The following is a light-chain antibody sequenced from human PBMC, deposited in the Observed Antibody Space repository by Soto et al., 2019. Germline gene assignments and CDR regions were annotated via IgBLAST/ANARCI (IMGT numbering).Light chain of an antibody. CDR2: AAS. J-gene: IGKJ5*01. CDR3: QQYTGPPTT. Sequence: DIKMTQSPSPLSASLEDEFTITSLASQSIRSYLNWYQQKPGKVPKVLIYAASSLQSGVPSRFSGSGSGTDFTLTISSLQPEDSAVYFCQQYTGPPTTFGQGTRLEIK. V-gene: IGKV1-39*01. CDR1: QSIRSY.